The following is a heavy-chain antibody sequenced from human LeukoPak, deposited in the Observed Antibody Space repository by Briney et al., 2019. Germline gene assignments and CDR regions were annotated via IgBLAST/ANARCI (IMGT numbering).Heavy chain of an antibody. Sequence: SQTLSLTCTVSGGSISSGGYYWSWIRQPPGKGLEWIGYIYYSGSTNYNPSLKSRVTISVDTSKNQFSLKLSSVTAADTAVYYCAAARRYRSSTSCYWRFDPWGQGTLVTVSS. CDR2: IYYSGST. CDR1: GGSISSGGYY. CDR3: AAARRYRSSTSCYWRFDP. J-gene: IGHJ5*02. V-gene: IGHV4-61*08. D-gene: IGHD2-2*01.